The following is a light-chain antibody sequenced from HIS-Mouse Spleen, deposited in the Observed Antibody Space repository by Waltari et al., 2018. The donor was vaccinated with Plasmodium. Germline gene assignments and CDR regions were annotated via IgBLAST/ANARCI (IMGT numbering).Light chain of an antibody. CDR2: DVS. Sequence: HSALTQPRSVSGSPGQSVTICCTGTSSDVGGYNFVPWYQQHPGKAPKLMIYDVSKRPSGVPDRFSGSKSGNTASLTISGLQAEDEADYYCCSYAGSYTYVFGTGTKVTVL. J-gene: IGLJ1*01. V-gene: IGLV2-11*01. CDR3: CSYAGSYTYV. CDR1: SSDVGGYNF.